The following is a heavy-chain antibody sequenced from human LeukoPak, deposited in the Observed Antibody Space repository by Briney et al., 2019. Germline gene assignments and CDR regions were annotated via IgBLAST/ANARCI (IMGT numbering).Heavy chain of an antibody. CDR1: RFTFSSYS. Sequence: GGSLRLSCAASRFTFSSYSMSWVRQAPGKGLEWVSAISGSADITHYADTVKGRFTISRDNSKNTLYLQMNSLRAEDTAVYYCAKDSGGYPKATDYWGQGTLVSVSS. J-gene: IGHJ4*02. CDR2: ISGSADIT. D-gene: IGHD1-26*01. V-gene: IGHV3-23*01. CDR3: AKDSGGYPKATDY.